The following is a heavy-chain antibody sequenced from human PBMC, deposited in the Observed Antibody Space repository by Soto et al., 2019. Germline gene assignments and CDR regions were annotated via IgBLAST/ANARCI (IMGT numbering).Heavy chain of an antibody. D-gene: IGHD2-15*01. Sequence: PGGSLRLSCAASGFTFSSYGMHWVRQAPGKGLEWVAVIWYDGSNKYYADSVKGRFTISRDNSKNTLYLQMNSLRAEDTAVYYCARDMVARSGMADWGQGTTAAVSS. CDR3: ARDMVARSGMAD. CDR1: GFTFSSYG. V-gene: IGHV3-33*01. J-gene: IGHJ6*02. CDR2: IWYDGSNK.